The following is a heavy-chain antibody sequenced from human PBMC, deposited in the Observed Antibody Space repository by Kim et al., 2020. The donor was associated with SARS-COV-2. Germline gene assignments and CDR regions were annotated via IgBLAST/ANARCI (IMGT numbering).Heavy chain of an antibody. CDR2: IDPSDSYT. V-gene: IGHV5-10-1*01. CDR3: ARFLLYYGSGMDYYYGMDV. Sequence: GESLKISCKGSGYSFTSYWISWVRQMPGKGLEWMGRIDPSDSYTNYSPSFQGHVTISADKSISTAYLQWSSLKASDTAMYYCARFLLYYGSGMDYYYGMDVWGQGTTVTVSS. D-gene: IGHD3-10*01. J-gene: IGHJ6*02. CDR1: GYSFTSYW.